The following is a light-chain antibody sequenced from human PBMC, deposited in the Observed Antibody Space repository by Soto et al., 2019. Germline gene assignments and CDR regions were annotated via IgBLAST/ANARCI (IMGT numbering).Light chain of an antibody. CDR3: QQSYDIPA. Sequence: DIQMTQSPSSLSASVGDRVTITCRASQSISSYLNWYQQKPGKAPKLLIYAASSLQSGVPSRFSGSGSGTDFTLTISSLQPEDIATYYCQQSYDIPAFGQGTKVDIK. J-gene: IGKJ1*01. CDR2: AAS. V-gene: IGKV1-39*01. CDR1: QSISSY.